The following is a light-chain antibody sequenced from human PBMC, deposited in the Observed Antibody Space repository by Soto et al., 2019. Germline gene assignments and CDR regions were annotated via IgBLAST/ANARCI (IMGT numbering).Light chain of an antibody. CDR3: WSYAGRYTWV. CDR2: DVS. Sequence: QSALTQPRSVSGSPGQSVTISCTGTSSDVGGYNYVSWYQQHPGKAPKLMIYDVSKRRSGVPDRFSGSTSGNTASLTISGLEAEYEADYNCWSYAGRYTWVFGRGTEPTV. CDR1: SSDVGGYNY. J-gene: IGLJ3*02. V-gene: IGLV2-11*01.